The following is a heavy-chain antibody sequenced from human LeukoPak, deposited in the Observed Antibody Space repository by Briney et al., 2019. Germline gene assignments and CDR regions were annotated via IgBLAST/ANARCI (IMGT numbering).Heavy chain of an antibody. V-gene: IGHV3-30*18. D-gene: IGHD6-13*01. CDR1: GLTFSSYG. J-gene: IGHJ4*02. Sequence: GGSLRLSCAASGLTFSSYGMHWVRQAPGKGLEWVAVISYDGSNKYYADSVKGRFTISRDNSKNTLYLQMNSLRAEDTAVYYCAKTGIAAGYYFDYWGQGTLVTVSS. CDR2: ISYDGSNK. CDR3: AKTGIAAGYYFDY.